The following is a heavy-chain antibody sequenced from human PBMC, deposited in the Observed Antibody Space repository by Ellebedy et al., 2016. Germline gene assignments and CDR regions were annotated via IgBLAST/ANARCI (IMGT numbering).Heavy chain of an antibody. CDR1: GGSISSYY. Sequence: SETLSLTCTVSGGSISSYYWSWIRQPPGKGLEWIGYIYYSGSTNYNPSLKSRVTISVDTSKNQFSLKLSSVTAADTAVYYCARDYYDSSGYSHDAFDIWGQGTMATVSS. CDR2: IYYSGST. J-gene: IGHJ3*02. D-gene: IGHD3-22*01. CDR3: ARDYYDSSGYSHDAFDI. V-gene: IGHV4-59*01.